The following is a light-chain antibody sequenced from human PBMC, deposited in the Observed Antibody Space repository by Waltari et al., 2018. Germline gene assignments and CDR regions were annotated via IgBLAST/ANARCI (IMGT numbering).Light chain of an antibody. CDR2: GAS. J-gene: IGKJ2*01. CDR1: QSVSSSY. V-gene: IGKV3-20*01. CDR3: QQYGSSPT. Sequence: EIVLTQSPGTLSLSPGERATLSCRASQSVSSSYLAWYQQKPGQAPRLLIYGASSSATGIPDSFSGSGSGTDFTLTISRLEPEDLAVYYGQQYGSSPTFGQGTKLHIK.